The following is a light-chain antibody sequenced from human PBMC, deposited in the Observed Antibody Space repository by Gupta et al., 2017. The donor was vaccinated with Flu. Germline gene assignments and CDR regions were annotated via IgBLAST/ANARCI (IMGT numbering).Light chain of an antibody. Sequence: SYFVTQPLSVSVAPGTTARITCGGDNIGSKSVHWYQQKPGQAPVLVVHDDSDRPSGIPERFSGSNSGNTATLTISRVEAGDEADYYCQVWDSSSDQWVFGGGTKLTVL. V-gene: IGLV3-21*03. CDR2: DDS. CDR1: NIGSKS. J-gene: IGLJ3*02. CDR3: QVWDSSSDQWV.